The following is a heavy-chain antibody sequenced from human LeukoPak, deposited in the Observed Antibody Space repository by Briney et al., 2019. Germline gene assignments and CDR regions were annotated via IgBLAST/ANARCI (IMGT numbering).Heavy chain of an antibody. Sequence: GGSLRLSCVASGFTFSTYSMNWVRQAPGKGLEWVSYISSTSSNIYYADSVKGRFTITRDNAENSVYLQMNSLRAEVTAVYYCAGGYDNAFDYWGQGTLVTVSS. CDR3: AGGYDNAFDY. J-gene: IGHJ4*02. CDR2: ISSTSSNI. CDR1: GFTFSTYS. V-gene: IGHV3-48*01. D-gene: IGHD5-12*01.